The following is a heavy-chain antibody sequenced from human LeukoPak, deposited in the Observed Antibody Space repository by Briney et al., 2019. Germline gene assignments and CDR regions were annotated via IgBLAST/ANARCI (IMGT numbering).Heavy chain of an antibody. V-gene: IGHV1-2*02. D-gene: IGHD6-19*01. CDR3: ARSTGYSSGWQYYYYYMDV. J-gene: IGHJ6*03. Sequence: ASVKVSCKASGYTFTGYYMHWVRQAPGQGLEWMGWINPNSGGTNYAQKFQGRVTMTRDTSTSTVYMELSSLRSEDTAVYYCARSTGYSSGWQYYYYYMDVWGKGTTVTISS. CDR1: GYTFTGYY. CDR2: INPNSGGT.